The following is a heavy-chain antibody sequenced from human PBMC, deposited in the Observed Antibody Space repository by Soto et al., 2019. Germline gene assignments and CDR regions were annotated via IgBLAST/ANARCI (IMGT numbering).Heavy chain of an antibody. CDR3: ARDSTTWFPYYGIDV. CDR2: VSDSGRT. Sequence: SETLSLTCTVSGHSIDYYQWTWIRQPPGKGLEWIGCVSDSGRTDYNPSLRSRVTISVDRSKNQFSLKLKSVSAADAAVYYCARDSTTWFPYYGIDVWGHGTTVTVSS. D-gene: IGHD2-2*01. CDR1: GHSIDYYQ. V-gene: IGHV4-59*12. J-gene: IGHJ6*02.